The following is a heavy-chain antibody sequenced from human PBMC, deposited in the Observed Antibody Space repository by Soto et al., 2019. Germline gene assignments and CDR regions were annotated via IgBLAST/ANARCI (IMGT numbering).Heavy chain of an antibody. Sequence: QVQLVESGGGVVQPGRSLRLSCAASGFTFSSSGIHWVRQAPGKGLEWVALTSFDEGNKYYGDSVKGRFTISRDNSKNTVYLQRTSLRAEDTAVYYCAKPLGDFVTEGPLEPWGQGTLVTVSS. D-gene: IGHD2-21*02. CDR1: GFTFSSSG. V-gene: IGHV3-30*18. CDR3: AKPLGDFVTEGPLEP. J-gene: IGHJ5*02. CDR2: TSFDEGNK.